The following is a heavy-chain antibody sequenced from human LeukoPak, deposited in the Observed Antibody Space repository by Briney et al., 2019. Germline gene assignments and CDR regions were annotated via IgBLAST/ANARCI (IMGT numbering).Heavy chain of an antibody. CDR3: ARGESISSGYTFDY. Sequence: SVEVSCKASGGTFSSYAISWVRQAPGQGLEWMGGIIPIFGTANYAQKFQGRVTITTDESTSTAYMELSNLRSEDTAVYYCARGESISSGYTFDYWGQGTLVTVSS. CDR1: GGTFSSYA. J-gene: IGHJ4*02. D-gene: IGHD3-22*01. CDR2: IIPIFGTA. V-gene: IGHV1-69*05.